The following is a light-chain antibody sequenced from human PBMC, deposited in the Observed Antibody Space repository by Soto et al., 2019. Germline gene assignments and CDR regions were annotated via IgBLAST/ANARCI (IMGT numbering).Light chain of an antibody. CDR3: QQANSFPRS. J-gene: IGKJ1*01. V-gene: IGKV1-12*01. CDR2: AAS. Sequence: DIQMTQSPSSVSASVGDRVTITCRASQGISSWLAWYQKKAGKGPKLLIYAASSLQRGVPSRFSGSGSGTDFTLTITSLQPEDFATYYCQQANSFPRSFGQGTKVEI. CDR1: QGISSW.